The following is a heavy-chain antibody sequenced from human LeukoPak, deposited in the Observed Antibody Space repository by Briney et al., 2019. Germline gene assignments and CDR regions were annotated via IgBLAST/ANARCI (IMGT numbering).Heavy chain of an antibody. CDR2: IYPGDSDT. Sequence: PGESLKISCKGFGYIFSTSWIGWVRQMSGKGLEWMGIIYPGDSDTRYSPSFQGQVTISADKSISTAYLYWSGLKASDTAIYYCARCGCSSYGMDVWGQGTTVSVSS. CDR1: GYIFSTSW. J-gene: IGHJ6*02. CDR3: ARCGCSSYGMDV. V-gene: IGHV5-51*01. D-gene: IGHD6-19*01.